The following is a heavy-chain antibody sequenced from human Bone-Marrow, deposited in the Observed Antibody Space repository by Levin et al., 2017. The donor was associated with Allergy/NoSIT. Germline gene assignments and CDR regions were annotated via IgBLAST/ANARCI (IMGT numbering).Heavy chain of an antibody. D-gene: IGHD6-13*01. Sequence: GSLRLSCTVSGGSISSYYWSWIRQPPGKGLEWIGYIYYSGSTNYNPSLKSRVTISVDTSKNQFSLKLSSVTAADTAVYYCATGIAAAGIYYYGMDVWGQGTTVTVSS. CDR3: ATGIAAAGIYYYGMDV. CDR1: GGSISSYY. J-gene: IGHJ6*02. CDR2: IYYSGST. V-gene: IGHV4-59*01.